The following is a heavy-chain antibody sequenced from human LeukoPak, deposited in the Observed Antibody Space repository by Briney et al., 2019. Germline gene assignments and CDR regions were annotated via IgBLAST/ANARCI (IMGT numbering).Heavy chain of an antibody. Sequence: GGSLRLSCTASGLTFSDYYMSWIRQAPGKGLEWVSYISSSSSYTNYVVSVKGRFTISRDNAKNSLYLQMNSPRAEDTAIYYCASGAARGTIHYWGQGTLVTVSS. CDR2: ISSSSSYT. D-gene: IGHD2-21*01. J-gene: IGHJ4*02. CDR3: ASGAARGTIHY. V-gene: IGHV3-11*03. CDR1: GLTFSDYY.